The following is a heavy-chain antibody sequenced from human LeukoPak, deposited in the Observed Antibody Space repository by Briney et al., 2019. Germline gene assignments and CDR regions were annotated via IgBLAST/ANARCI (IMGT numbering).Heavy chain of an antibody. Sequence: GGSLRLSCAASGSTFSSYALSWVRQAPGKGLEWVPAISGSGGSTYYADSVKGRFTISRDNSKNTLYLQMNSLRAEDTAVYYCAKDRIAVADDYWGQGTLVTVSS. CDR2: ISGSGGST. J-gene: IGHJ4*02. D-gene: IGHD6-19*01. CDR1: GSTFSSYA. V-gene: IGHV3-23*01. CDR3: AKDRIAVADDY.